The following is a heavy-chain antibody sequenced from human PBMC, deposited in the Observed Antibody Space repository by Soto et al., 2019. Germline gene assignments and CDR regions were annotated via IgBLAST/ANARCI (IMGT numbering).Heavy chain of an antibody. CDR2: INYRGIT. V-gene: IGHV4-34*01. CDR1: GGSFRGYS. CDR3: ARAPMDDYGNYYDGMDV. Sequence: QVQLQQWGAGLLKPSETLSLTCGVSGGSFRGYSWNWIRQSPEKGLEWIGEINYRGITSYNPSLRSRVTISLDTSTNRFSLTLTSVTAADTAIYYCARAPMDDYGNYYDGMDVWGKGTTITVSA. J-gene: IGHJ6*04. D-gene: IGHD4-17*01.